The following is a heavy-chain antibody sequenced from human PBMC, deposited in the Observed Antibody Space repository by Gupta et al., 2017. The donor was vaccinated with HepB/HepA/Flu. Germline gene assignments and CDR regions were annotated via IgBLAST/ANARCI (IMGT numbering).Heavy chain of an antibody. V-gene: IGHV4-39*01. CDR2: IYYSGST. D-gene: IGHD2-15*01. CDR3: ARGVVVAATSGGEIDY. CDR1: IRSSGYY. Sequence: IRSSGYYWGWIRQTPGKGLEWIGSIYYSGSTYYNPALKSRVTISVDTSKNQFSLKLSSVTAADTAVYYCARGVVVAATSGGEIDYWGQGTLVTVAS. J-gene: IGHJ4*02.